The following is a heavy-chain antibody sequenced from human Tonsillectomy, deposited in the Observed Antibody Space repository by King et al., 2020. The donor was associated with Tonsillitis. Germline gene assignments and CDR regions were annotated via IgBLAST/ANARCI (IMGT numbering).Heavy chain of an antibody. CDR3: ARVSGDYEILTGFDY. D-gene: IGHD3-9*01. V-gene: IGHV1-18*04. J-gene: IGHJ4*02. Sequence: VQLVESGAEVKKPGASVKVSCKASGYTFTSHGISWVRQAPGQGLEWMGWISTYSGNTNYAQKFQGKVTMTTDTSTSTAYMELRSLRSDDTAVYYCARVSGDYEILTGFDYWGQGTLVTVSS. CDR1: GYTFTSHG. CDR2: ISTYSGNT.